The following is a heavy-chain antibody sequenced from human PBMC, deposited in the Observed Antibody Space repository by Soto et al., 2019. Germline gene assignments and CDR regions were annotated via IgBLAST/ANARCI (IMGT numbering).Heavy chain of an antibody. CDR3: ARASGGSYWFDP. J-gene: IGHJ5*02. D-gene: IGHD1-26*01. V-gene: IGHV1-18*01. CDR1: GYTFTSYG. CDR2: ISAYNGNT. Sequence: QVQLVQSGAEVKKPGASVKVSCKASGYTFTSYGISWVRQAPGQGLEWMGWISAYNGNTNYAQKRQCXVXXXTXXSASTAYMELRSLRSDDTAVYCCARASGGSYWFDPWGQGTLVTVSS.